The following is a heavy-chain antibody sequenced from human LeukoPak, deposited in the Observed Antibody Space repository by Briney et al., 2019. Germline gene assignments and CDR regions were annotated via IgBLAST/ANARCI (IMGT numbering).Heavy chain of an antibody. CDR1: GYTFTGYY. Sequence: ASVKVSCKASGYTFTGYYMHWVRQAPGQGLEWMGWINPNSGGTNYAQKFQGRVTMTRDTSISTAYMELSRLRSGGTAVYYCARASPRITMIVVVDAFDIWGQGTMVTVSS. V-gene: IGHV1-2*02. D-gene: IGHD3-22*01. CDR3: ARASPRITMIVVVDAFDI. J-gene: IGHJ3*02. CDR2: INPNSGGT.